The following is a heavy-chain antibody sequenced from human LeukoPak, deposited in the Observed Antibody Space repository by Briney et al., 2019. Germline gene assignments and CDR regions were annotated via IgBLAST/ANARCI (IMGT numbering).Heavy chain of an antibody. CDR1: GYSFTSYG. V-gene: IGHV1-69*04. Sequence: GASVKVSCKASGYSFTSYGFNWVRQAPGQGLEWMGRIIPTLDVANFAQKFKGRVTITADKSTNTAHLELSSLRSGDTAVYYCTREGVYSPDPSSYHRLPFDIWGKGTVVIVSS. D-gene: IGHD3-16*02. CDR2: IIPTLDVA. CDR3: TREGVYSPDPSSYHRLPFDI. J-gene: IGHJ3*02.